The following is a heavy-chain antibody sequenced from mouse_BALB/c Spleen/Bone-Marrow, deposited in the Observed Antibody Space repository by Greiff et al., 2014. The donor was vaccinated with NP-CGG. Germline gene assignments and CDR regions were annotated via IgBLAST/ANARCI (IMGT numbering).Heavy chain of an antibody. V-gene: IGHV5-9-4*01. CDR1: GFTFSSYA. CDR2: ISSGGSYT. D-gene: IGHD1-2*01. CDR3: ARDHYGYYTMDY. Sequence: EVMLVESGGGLVKPGGSLKLSCAASGFTFSSYATSWARQSPEKRLEWVAEISSGGSYTYYPDTVTGRFTISRDNAKNTLYLEMSSLRSEDTAMYYGARDHYGYYTMDYWGQGTSVTVSS. J-gene: IGHJ4*01.